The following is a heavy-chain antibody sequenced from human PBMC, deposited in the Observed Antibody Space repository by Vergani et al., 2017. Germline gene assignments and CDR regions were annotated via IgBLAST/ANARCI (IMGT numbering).Heavy chain of an antibody. D-gene: IGHD2-15*01. CDR3: ARDTTDCSGGSCYAYYYYGMDV. V-gene: IGHV3-21*02. CDR2: ISSSSSYI. J-gene: IGHJ6*02. Sequence: EVQLVESGGDLVKPGGSLRLSCAASGFTFSSYSMNWVRQAPGKGLEWVSSISSSSSYIYYADSVKGRFTISRDNAKNSLYLQMNSLRAEDTAVYYCARDTTDCSGGSCYAYYYYGMDVWGQGTTVTVSS. CDR1: GFTFSSYS.